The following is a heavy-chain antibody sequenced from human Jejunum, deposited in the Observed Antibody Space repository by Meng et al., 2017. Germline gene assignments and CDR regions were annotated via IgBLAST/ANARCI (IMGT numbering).Heavy chain of an antibody. V-gene: IGHV3-23*01. CDR3: ANKRVGHSPFDY. CDR2: ISGGGDII. CDR1: GFTFSSYR. Sequence: GESLKISCAASGFTFSSYRMNWVRPVPGKGLGWVSVISGGGDIIYYADSVKGRFTVSRDNSKNIVYLQMNGLRAEDTAVYYCANKRVGHSPFDYWGQGTLVTVSS. J-gene: IGHJ4*02. D-gene: IGHD1-26*01.